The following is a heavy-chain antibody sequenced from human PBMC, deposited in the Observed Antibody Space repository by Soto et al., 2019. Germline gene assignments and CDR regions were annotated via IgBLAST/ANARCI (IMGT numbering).Heavy chain of an antibody. Sequence: QVQLVQSGAEVKKPGSSVKVSCKASGGTFSSYAISWVRQAPGQGLEWMGGIIPIFGTANYAQKFQGRVTTTAEEPTRKAYMVLSSLRSEDTAVYYCARAGNSGSNMWRGRYYGMDVWGQGTTVTVSS. CDR2: IIPIFGTA. CDR3: ARAGNSGSNMWRGRYYGMDV. J-gene: IGHJ6*02. CDR1: GGTFSSYA. V-gene: IGHV1-69*12. D-gene: IGHD5-12*01.